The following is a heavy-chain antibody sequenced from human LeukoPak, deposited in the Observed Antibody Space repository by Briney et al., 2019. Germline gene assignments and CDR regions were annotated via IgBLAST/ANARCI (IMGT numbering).Heavy chain of an antibody. V-gene: IGHV1-2*02. CDR3: ARDLRPANL. D-gene: IGHD1-7*01. J-gene: IGHJ4*02. CDR2: IHPASANT. CDR1: VYTFTEHF. Sequence: ASVKVSFKASVYTFTEHFIHWVRQAPGQGLQYMGWIHPASANTVYAQMFHGRVTLTRDTPATTTYMELSGLRSDDTAVYYCARDLRPANLWGQGTLVTVSS.